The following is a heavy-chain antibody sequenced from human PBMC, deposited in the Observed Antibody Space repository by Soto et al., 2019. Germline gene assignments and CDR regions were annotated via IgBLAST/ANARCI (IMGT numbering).Heavy chain of an antibody. Sequence: GASVKVSCKASGRTFSNYVISWVRQAPGQGLECMGGILPSVGKANYAQKFQGRVTITADESTSTAYLQMNSLNIEDSAVYYCSGAESPDTAYFSLYWGQGTPVTVSS. CDR2: ILPSVGKA. V-gene: IGHV1-69*13. CDR1: GRTFSNYV. D-gene: IGHD1-26*01. CDR3: SGAESPDTAYFSLY. J-gene: IGHJ4*02.